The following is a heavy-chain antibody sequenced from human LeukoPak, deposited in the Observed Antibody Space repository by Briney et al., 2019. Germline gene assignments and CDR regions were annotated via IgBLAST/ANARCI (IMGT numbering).Heavy chain of an antibody. CDR1: GFTFSSYS. D-gene: IGHD6-13*01. J-gene: IGHJ6*02. CDR2: ISSSSSTI. CDR3: ARDKLRGGSWYYYYGMDV. Sequence: PGGSLRLSCAASGFTFSSYSMNWVRQAPGKGLEWVSYISSSSSTIYYADSVKGRFTISRDNAKNSLYLQMNSLRDEDTAVYYCARDKLRGGSWYYYYGMDVWGQGTTVTVSS. V-gene: IGHV3-48*02.